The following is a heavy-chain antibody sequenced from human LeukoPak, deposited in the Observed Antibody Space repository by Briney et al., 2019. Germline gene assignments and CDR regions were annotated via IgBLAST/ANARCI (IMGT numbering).Heavy chain of an antibody. D-gene: IGHD3-10*01. J-gene: IGHJ6*02. CDR1: GGSISSYY. V-gene: IGHV4-4*07. CDR2: IYTSGST. CDR3: ARDWRRTTMVRGYYYYYGMDG. Sequence: SETLSLTCTVSGGSISSYYWSWIRQPAGKGLEWIGRIYTSGSTNYNPSLKSRVTMSADTSKNQFSLKLSSVTAADTAVYYCARDWRRTTMVRGYYYYYGMDGWGQGTTVTVSS.